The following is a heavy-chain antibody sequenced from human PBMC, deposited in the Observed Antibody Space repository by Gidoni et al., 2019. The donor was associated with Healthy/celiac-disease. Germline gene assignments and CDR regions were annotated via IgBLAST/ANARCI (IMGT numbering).Heavy chain of an antibody. CDR1: GYTLTELS. J-gene: IGHJ3*02. CDR2: FDPEDGET. D-gene: IGHD3-10*01. Sequence: QVQLVPSGAEVKKPGASVKVSCKVSGYTLTELSMHWVRQAPGKGLEWMGGFDPEDGETIYAQKFQGRVTMTEDTSTDTAYMELSSLRSEDTAVYYCATELDLMVRGVRPGAFDIWGQGTMVTVSS. V-gene: IGHV1-24*01. CDR3: ATELDLMVRGVRPGAFDI.